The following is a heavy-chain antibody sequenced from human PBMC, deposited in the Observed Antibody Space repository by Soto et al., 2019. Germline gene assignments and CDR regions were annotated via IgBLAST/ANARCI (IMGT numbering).Heavy chain of an antibody. CDR2: FDPEDGET. CDR3: ATDLASPRYYFDY. J-gene: IGHJ4*02. D-gene: IGHD1-26*01. Sequence: GASVKVSCKGSGYTLTELSMHWVRQAPGKGLEWMGGFDPEDGETIYAQKFQGRVTMTEDTSTDTAYMELSSLRSEDTAVYYCATDLASPRYYFDYWGQGTLVTVSS. V-gene: IGHV1-24*01. CDR1: GYTLTELS.